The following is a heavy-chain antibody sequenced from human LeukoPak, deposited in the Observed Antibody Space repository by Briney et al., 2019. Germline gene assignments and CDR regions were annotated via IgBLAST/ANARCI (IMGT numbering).Heavy chain of an antibody. CDR2: ISWNSGSI. V-gene: IGHV3-9*01. J-gene: IGHJ4*02. Sequence: GGSLRLSCAGSGFIFNNYAMHWVRQPPGKGLEWVSGISWNSGSIDYADSVKGRFTISRDYAKNSLYLQMNSLRVEDTAFYYCAKDNRRHYTSGPNPDSLHWGQGALVTVPS. D-gene: IGHD6-19*01. CDR3: AKDNRRHYTSGPNPDSLH. CDR1: GFIFNNYA.